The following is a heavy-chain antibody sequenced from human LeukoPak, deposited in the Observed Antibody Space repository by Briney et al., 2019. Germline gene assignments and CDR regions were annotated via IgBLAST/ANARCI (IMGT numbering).Heavy chain of an antibody. CDR3: ARMGGSGWWLGYFDL. Sequence: PGRSLRLSCAASGFTFSSYGMHWVRQAPGKGLEWVAVIWYDGSNKYYADSVKGRFTISRDNSKNTLYLQMNSLRAEDTAVYYCARMGGSGWWLGYFDLWGRGTLVTVSS. CDR1: GFTFSSYG. D-gene: IGHD6-19*01. CDR2: IWYDGSNK. V-gene: IGHV3-33*01. J-gene: IGHJ2*01.